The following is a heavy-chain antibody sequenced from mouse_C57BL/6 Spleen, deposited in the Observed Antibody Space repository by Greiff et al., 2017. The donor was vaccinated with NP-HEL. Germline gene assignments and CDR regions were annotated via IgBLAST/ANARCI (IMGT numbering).Heavy chain of an antibody. D-gene: IGHD2-5*01. V-gene: IGHV2-6*03. Sequence: QVQLKESGPGLVAPSQSLSITCTVSGFSLTSYGVHWVRQPPGKGLEWLVVIWSDGSTTYNSALKSRLSISKDNSKSQVFLKMNSLQTDDTAMYYCARGADYSNSRPMDYWSQGTSVTVSS. CDR3: ARGADYSNSRPMDY. CDR2: IWSDGST. J-gene: IGHJ4*01. CDR1: GFSLTSYG.